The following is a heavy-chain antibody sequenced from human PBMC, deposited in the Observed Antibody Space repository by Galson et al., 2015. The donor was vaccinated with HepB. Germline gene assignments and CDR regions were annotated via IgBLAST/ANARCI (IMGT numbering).Heavy chain of an antibody. V-gene: IGHV1-69*13. CDR1: GGTFSSYA. CDR2: IIPIFGTA. Sequence: SVKVSCKASGGTFSSYAISWVRQAPGQGLEWMGGIIPIFGTANYAQKFQGRVTITADESTSTAYMELSSLRSEDTAVYYCARAAGRFGVVPAAMPGYYGMDVWGQGTTVTVSS. D-gene: IGHD2-2*01. J-gene: IGHJ6*02. CDR3: ARAAGRFGVVPAAMPGYYGMDV.